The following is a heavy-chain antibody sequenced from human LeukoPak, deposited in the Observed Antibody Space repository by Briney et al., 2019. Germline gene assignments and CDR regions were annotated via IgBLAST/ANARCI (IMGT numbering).Heavy chain of an antibody. V-gene: IGHV1-69*04. CDR1: GGTFSSYA. Sequence: ASVKVSCKASGGTFSSYAISWVRQAPGQGLEWMGRIIPILGIANYAQKFQGRVTITADKSTSTAYMELSSLRSEDTAVYYCARDEDSSGYHFHYWGQGTLVTVSS. D-gene: IGHD3-22*01. J-gene: IGHJ4*02. CDR3: ARDEDSSGYHFHY. CDR2: IIPILGIA.